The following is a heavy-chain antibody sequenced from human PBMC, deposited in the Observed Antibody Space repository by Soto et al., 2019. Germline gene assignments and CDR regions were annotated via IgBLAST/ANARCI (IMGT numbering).Heavy chain of an antibody. CDR3: ARDLDFAFDV. J-gene: IGHJ3*01. CDR1: GFRFSTYS. CDR2: IGSDTI. D-gene: IGHD3-9*01. Sequence: EVQLVESGGGLVQPGGSLRLSCAASGFRFSTYSMNWVRQAPGKGLEWISYIGSDTISYAVSVKGRFTISRDNAKSSLYLQMDALRDDDTAVYYCARDLDFAFDVWAKGQGSPSLQ. V-gene: IGHV3-48*02.